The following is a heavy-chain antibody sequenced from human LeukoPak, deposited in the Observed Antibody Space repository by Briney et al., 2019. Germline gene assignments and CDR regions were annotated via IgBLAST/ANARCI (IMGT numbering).Heavy chain of an antibody. CDR1: NDSISPLY. CDR2: IFYSGTT. V-gene: IGHV4-59*11. D-gene: IGHD6-13*01. CDR3: ARGGSAAKYYFDS. Sequence: SETLSLTCTVSNDSISPLYWGWIRQPPGKGLEFIGYIFYSGTTNFNPSLKSRVTLSVDTSKNQFSLRLNSVTAADAAVYYCARGGSAAKYYFDSWGQGTLVTVSS. J-gene: IGHJ4*02.